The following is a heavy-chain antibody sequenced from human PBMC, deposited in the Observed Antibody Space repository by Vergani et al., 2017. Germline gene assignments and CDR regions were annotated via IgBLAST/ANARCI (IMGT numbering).Heavy chain of an antibody. D-gene: IGHD1-1*01. Sequence: EVQLADSGGDLVQPGGSLRLSCGAPGFTFRNYWISWARQAPGKGLEWVANIKEDGGEKNYVDSVKGRFTISRDNAKNSLYLQMNSLRGEDTAVYYCAREVLERRKGGWFDPWGQGTLVIVSS. V-gene: IGHV3-7*01. CDR3: AREVLERRKGGWFDP. CDR2: IKEDGGEK. CDR1: GFTFRNYW. J-gene: IGHJ5*02.